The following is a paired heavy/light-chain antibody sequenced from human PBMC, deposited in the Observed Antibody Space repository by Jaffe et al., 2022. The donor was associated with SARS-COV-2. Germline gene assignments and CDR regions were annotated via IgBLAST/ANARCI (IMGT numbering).Light chain of an antibody. CDR2: EVT. J-gene: IGLJ3*02. CDR3: GSFAGSVNLWV. V-gene: IGLV2-8*01. Sequence: QSALTQPPSASGSPGQSVTISCTGTTSDVGGYNHVSWYQQHPGKAPKLLIYEVTKRPSGVPNRFSGSKSGNTASLTVSGLQTEDEADYYCGSFAGSVNLWVFGGGTKLAVL. CDR1: TSDVGGYNH.
Heavy chain of an antibody. CDR3: ARGNNWAFDV. CDR1: GDSVSTKSAT. CDR2: TYYKSKWFY. J-gene: IGHJ3*01. D-gene: IGHD1-1*01. V-gene: IGHV6-1*01. Sequence: QVQLQQSGPGLVKPWQTLSLTCAISGDSVSTKSATWEWFRQSPSRGLEWLGRTYYKSKWFYDYAVSVKSRITVNPDTSKNQFSLQLNSVTPEDTALYYCARGNNWAFDVWGQGTMVAVSS.